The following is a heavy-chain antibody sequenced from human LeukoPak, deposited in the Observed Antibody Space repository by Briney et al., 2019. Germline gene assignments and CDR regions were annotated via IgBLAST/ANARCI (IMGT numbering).Heavy chain of an antibody. J-gene: IGHJ6*02. CDR3: ARGMAVYYYYGMDV. CDR1: GGSFSGYY. V-gene: IGHV4-34*01. CDR2: INHSGST. Sequence: SETLSLTCAVYGGSFSGYYWSWIRQPPGKGQDWLGEINHSGSTNYNPSLKSRVTISVDTSKNQFSLKLSSVTAADTAVYYCARGMAVYYYYGMDVWGQGTTVTVSS. D-gene: IGHD5-24*01.